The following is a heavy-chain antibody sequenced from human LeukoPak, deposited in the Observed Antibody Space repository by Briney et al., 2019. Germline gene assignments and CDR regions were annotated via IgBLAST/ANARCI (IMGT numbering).Heavy chain of an antibody. CDR1: GYTFTSYD. Sequence: GASVKVSCKASGYTFTSYDINWVRQATGQGLEWMGWINPNSGGTNYAQKFQGRVTMTRDTSISTAYMELSRLRSDDTAVYYCVTTRNWNDVLQGDYWGQGTLVTVSS. V-gene: IGHV1-2*02. J-gene: IGHJ4*02. CDR2: INPNSGGT. CDR3: VTTRNWNDVLQGDY. D-gene: IGHD1-20*01.